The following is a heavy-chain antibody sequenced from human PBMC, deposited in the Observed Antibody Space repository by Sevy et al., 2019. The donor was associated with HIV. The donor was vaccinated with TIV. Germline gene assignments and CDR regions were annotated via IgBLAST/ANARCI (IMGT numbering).Heavy chain of an antibody. D-gene: IGHD5-12*01. V-gene: IGHV4-59*01. CDR3: ARAPPVRSGDDALNWFDP. J-gene: IGHJ5*02. Sequence: SETLSLTCTVFGGSISAYYWSWIRQSPEKGLQYIGYIYYTGSTNYNPSLKSRVTISVDTSKNQFSLRLTSVTAADTAIYYCARAPPVRSGDDALNWFDPWGQGTLVTFSS. CDR2: IYYTGST. CDR1: GGSISAYY.